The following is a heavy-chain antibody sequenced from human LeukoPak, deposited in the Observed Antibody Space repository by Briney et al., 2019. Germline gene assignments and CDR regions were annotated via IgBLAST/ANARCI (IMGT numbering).Heavy chain of an antibody. J-gene: IGHJ6*03. CDR3: AREEWELLRYYYYYMDV. Sequence: GGSLRLSCAASGFTFSSYWMSWVRQAPGKGLEWVANIKQDGSEKYYVDSVKGRFTISRDNAKNSLYLQMNSLRAEDTAVYYCAREEWELLRYYYYYMDVWGRGTTVTVSS. CDR1: GFTFSSYW. V-gene: IGHV3-7*01. CDR2: IKQDGSEK. D-gene: IGHD1-26*01.